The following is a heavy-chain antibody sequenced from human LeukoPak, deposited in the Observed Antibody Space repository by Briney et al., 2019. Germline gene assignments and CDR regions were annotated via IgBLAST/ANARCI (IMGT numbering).Heavy chain of an antibody. D-gene: IGHD2-2*01. CDR3: AKGYCSSTSCKRYYGMDV. Sequence: PGGSLRLSCAASGFTFDDYTMHWVRQAPGKGLEWVSLISWDGGSTYYADSVKGRFTISRDNSKNSLYLRMNSLRTEDTALYYCAKGYCSSTSCKRYYGMDVWGQGTTVTVSS. CDR2: ISWDGGST. CDR1: GFTFDDYT. V-gene: IGHV3-43*01. J-gene: IGHJ6*02.